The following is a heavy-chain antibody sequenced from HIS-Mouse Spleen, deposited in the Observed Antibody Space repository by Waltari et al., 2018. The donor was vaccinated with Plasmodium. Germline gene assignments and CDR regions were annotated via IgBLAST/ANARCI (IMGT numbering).Heavy chain of an antibody. CDR3: ARRGGSYYYFDY. D-gene: IGHD1-26*01. J-gene: IGHJ4*02. V-gene: IGHV4-39*01. Sequence: QLQLPESGPGLVKPSETLSLTCTVSGCSISSSSYYWGWIRQPPGKGLEWIGSIYYSGSTYYNPSLKSRVTISVDTSKNQFSLKLSSVTAADTAVYYCARRGGSYYYFDYWGQGTLVTVSS. CDR2: IYYSGST. CDR1: GCSISSSSYY.